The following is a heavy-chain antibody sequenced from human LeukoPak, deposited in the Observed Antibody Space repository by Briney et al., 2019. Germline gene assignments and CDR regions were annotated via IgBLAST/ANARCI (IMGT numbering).Heavy chain of an antibody. J-gene: IGHJ5*02. CDR2: IYYSGST. CDR3: ARGITMVRGVTRGNWFDP. Sequence: PSETLSLTCTVSGGSISSYYWSWIRQPPGKGLEWIGYIYYSGSTNYNPSLKSRVTISGDTSKNQFSLQLSSVTAADTAVYYCARGITMVRGVTRGNWFDPWGQGTLLTLPS. V-gene: IGHV4-59*12. CDR1: GGSISSYY. D-gene: IGHD3-10*01.